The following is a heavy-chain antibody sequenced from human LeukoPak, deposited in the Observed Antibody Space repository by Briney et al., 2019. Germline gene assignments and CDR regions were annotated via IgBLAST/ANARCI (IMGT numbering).Heavy chain of an antibody. V-gene: IGHV1-18*01. J-gene: IGHJ4*02. Sequence: ASVKVSFKASGYTFNTYGITWVRQAPGQGLEWMGWSSAYNGDTNYAQKFQGRLPMTTDTSTSTAFMDLRRLRPDDTAVYYCASDSPTSAWYSGFVDPFDYWGQGTLVTVSS. CDR1: GYTFNTYG. CDR3: ASDSPTSAWYSGFVDPFDY. CDR2: SSAYNGDT. D-gene: IGHD6-19*01.